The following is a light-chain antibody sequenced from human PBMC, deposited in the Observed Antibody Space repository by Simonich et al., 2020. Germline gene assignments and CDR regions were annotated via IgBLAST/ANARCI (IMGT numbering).Light chain of an antibody. V-gene: IGKV3-11*01. CDR2: DAS. CDR1: QSVSSY. Sequence: EIVLTQSPATLSLSPGERATLSCRASQSVSSYLAWYTQKPGQAPRLLIYDASNRATGIPARFSGSGSGTDFTLTISSLEPEDFAVYYCQQRSNWTWTFGQGTKVEIK. J-gene: IGKJ1*01. CDR3: QQRSNWTWT.